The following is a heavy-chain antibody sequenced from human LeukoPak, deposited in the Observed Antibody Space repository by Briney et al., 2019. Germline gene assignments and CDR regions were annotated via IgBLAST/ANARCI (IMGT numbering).Heavy chain of an antibody. Sequence: PGGSLRLSCAASGFTFSNYWMHWVRQAPGKGLVWVSHISLDGGITNYADSVKGRFTISRDNAKNTLYLQMNSLRAEDTAVYYCSRGQDYWGQGTLVTVSS. J-gene: IGHJ4*02. CDR1: GFTFSNYW. CDR3: SRGQDY. V-gene: IGHV3-74*01. D-gene: IGHD5-12*01. CDR2: ISLDGGIT.